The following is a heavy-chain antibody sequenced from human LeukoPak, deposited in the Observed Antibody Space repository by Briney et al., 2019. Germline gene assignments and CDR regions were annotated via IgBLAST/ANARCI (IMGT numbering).Heavy chain of an antibody. Sequence: ASVKVSCKASGYXFTGYYIHWVRQAPGQGLEWMGWINPSSGGTNYAQKFQGRVTMTTDTSITTANMELSRLRSDDTAMYYCARGAVSGSLFSDYWGRGTLVTVSS. J-gene: IGHJ4*02. V-gene: IGHV1-2*02. CDR3: ARGAVSGSLFSDY. CDR2: INPSSGGT. CDR1: GYXFTGYY. D-gene: IGHD1-26*01.